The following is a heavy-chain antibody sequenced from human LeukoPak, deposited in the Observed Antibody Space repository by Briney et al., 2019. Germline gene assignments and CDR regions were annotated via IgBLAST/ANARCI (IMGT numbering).Heavy chain of an antibody. CDR3: ARDLTSDTGDY. J-gene: IGHJ4*02. D-gene: IGHD1-14*01. Sequence: PGGSLRLSCAASGFTFSSYAMHWVRQAPGKGLEWVAVISYDGSNKYYADSVKGRFTISRDNSKNTLYLQMNSLRAEDTAVYYCARDLTSDTGDYWGQGTLVTVSS. CDR2: ISYDGSNK. V-gene: IGHV3-30*04. CDR1: GFTFSSYA.